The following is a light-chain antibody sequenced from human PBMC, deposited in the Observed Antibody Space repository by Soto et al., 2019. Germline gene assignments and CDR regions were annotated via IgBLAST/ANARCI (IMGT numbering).Light chain of an antibody. J-gene: IGKJ1*01. CDR3: LQHTTFPWT. V-gene: IGKV1-17*01. CDR1: QDIRDD. Sequence: DIQMTQSPSSLSASIGDRVTITCRASQDIRDDLGWYQQKPGKAPKRLIFAASSFQRGVPSRFRGSGPGTEFSLTISSLQPEYLATYYCLQHTTFPWTFGQGTKVEVK. CDR2: AAS.